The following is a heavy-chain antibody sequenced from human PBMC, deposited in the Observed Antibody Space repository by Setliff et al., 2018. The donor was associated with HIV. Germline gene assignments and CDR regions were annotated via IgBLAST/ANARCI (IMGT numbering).Heavy chain of an antibody. D-gene: IGHD3-22*01. CDR2: IYYSGST. CDR1: GGSISSSSYY. CDR3: ARGRFTYYYDSSGYYY. J-gene: IGHJ4*02. V-gene: IGHV4-39*01. Sequence: ASETLSLTCTVSGGSISSSSYYWGWIRQPPGKGLEWIGSIYYSGSTYYNPSLKSRVTISVDTSKNQFSLKVSSVTAADTAVYYCARGRFTYYYDSSGYYYWGQGTLVTVSS.